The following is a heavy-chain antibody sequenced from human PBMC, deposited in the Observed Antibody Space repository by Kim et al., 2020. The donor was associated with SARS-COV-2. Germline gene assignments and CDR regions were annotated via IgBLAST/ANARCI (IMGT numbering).Heavy chain of an antibody. V-gene: IGHV3-21*01. Sequence: GGSLRLSCAASGFTFSSYSMNWVRQAPGKGLEWVSSISSSSSYIYYADSVKGRFTISRDNAKNSLYLQMNSLRAEDTAVYYCAARWSAARNYVPPDYWGQGTLVTVSS. J-gene: IGHJ4*02. CDR1: GFTFSSYS. CDR3: AARWSAARNYVPPDY. CDR2: ISSSSSYI. D-gene: IGHD1-7*01.